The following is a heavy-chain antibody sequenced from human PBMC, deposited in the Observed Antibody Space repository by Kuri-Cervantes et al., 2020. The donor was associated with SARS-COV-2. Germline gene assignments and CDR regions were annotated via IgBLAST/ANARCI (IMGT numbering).Heavy chain of an antibody. V-gene: IGHV3-23*01. CDR2: ISGSGGST. CDR3: AKDGSITIFGVIPPDDAFDI. J-gene: IGHJ3*02. CDR1: GGSFNNYY. D-gene: IGHD3-3*01. Sequence: GGSLRLSCAVYGGSFNNYYWSWVRQAPGKGLEWVSAISGSGGSTYYADSVKGRFTISRDNSKNTLYLQMNSLRAEDTAVYYCAKDGSITIFGVIPPDDAFDIWGQGTMVTVSS.